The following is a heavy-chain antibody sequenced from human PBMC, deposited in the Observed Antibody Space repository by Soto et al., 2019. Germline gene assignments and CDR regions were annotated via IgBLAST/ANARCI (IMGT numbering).Heavy chain of an antibody. V-gene: IGHV3-30-3*01. CDR3: GREGQGRTYSYGKIDS. D-gene: IGHD5-18*01. Sequence: QVQLVESGGGVVQPGKSLRLSCAASGFTFSSYAMYWVRQAPGKGLEGVTLISSDGSNIYYADSVKGRFTISRDNSKNTLYLQMNSLRTEDTAVYHWGREGQGRTYSYGKIDSWGQGTLVIVSS. J-gene: IGHJ4*02. CDR1: GFTFSSYA. CDR2: ISSDGSNI.